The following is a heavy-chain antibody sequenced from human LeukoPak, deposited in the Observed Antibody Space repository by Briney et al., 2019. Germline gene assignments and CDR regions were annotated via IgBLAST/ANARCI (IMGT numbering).Heavy chain of an antibody. D-gene: IGHD3-10*01. CDR3: ARGLNVDEGRGFDP. CDR1: GGSISGGGYY. J-gene: IGHJ5*02. V-gene: IGHV4-34*01. CDR2: INHSGST. Sequence: SQTLSLTCTVSGGSISGGGYYWSWIRQPPGKGLEWIGEINHSGSTNYNPSLKSRVTISVDTSKNQFSLKLSSVTAADTAVYYCARGLNVDEGRGFDPWGQGTLVTVSS.